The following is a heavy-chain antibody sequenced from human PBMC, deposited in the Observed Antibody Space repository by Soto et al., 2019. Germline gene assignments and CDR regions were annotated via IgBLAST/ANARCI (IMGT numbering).Heavy chain of an antibody. CDR1: GFTFKNYG. D-gene: IGHD1-26*01. J-gene: IGHJ6*02. CDR3: ARGNGNYYCAMDV. V-gene: IGHV3-33*01. CDR2: IWYDGSDK. Sequence: QVQLVESGGGVVQPGRSLRLSCAASGFTFKNYGMHWVRQAPGKGLEWVAVIWYDGSDKYYEDSVKGRFTISRDNSKNTLYMQMNRRTDDDTAVYYCARGNGNYYCAMDVWVQGTTVTVSS.